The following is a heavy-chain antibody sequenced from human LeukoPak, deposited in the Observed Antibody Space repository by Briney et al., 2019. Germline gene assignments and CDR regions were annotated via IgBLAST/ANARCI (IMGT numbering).Heavy chain of an antibody. CDR2: IIPIFGTA. CDR3: ARAQSRNVLRYFDWSATSFDY. J-gene: IGHJ4*02. D-gene: IGHD3-9*01. V-gene: IGHV1-69*05. Sequence: GSSVKVSCKASGGTFSSYAISWVRQAPGQGLEWMGRIIPIFGTANYAQKFQGRVTITTDESTSTAYMKLGSLRSEDTAVYYCARAQSRNVLRYFDWSATSFDYWGQGTLVTVSS. CDR1: GGTFSSYA.